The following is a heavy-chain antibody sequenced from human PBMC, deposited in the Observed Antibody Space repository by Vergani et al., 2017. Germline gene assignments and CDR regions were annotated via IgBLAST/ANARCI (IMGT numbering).Heavy chain of an antibody. J-gene: IGHJ6*03. CDR3: ARDQRYSGSYHFMDV. D-gene: IGHD1-26*01. Sequence: EVQLVESGGGLVKPGGSLRLSCAASGFTFSSYSMNWVRQAPGKGLGWVSSISSSSSYIYYADSMKGRFTISRDNAKNSLNLQMNSLGAEDTAVYYCARDQRYSGSYHFMDVWSKGTTVTVSS. CDR2: ISSSSSYI. V-gene: IGHV3-21*01. CDR1: GFTFSSYS.